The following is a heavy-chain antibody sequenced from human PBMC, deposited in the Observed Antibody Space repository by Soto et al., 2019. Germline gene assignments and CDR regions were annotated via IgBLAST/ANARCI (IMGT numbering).Heavy chain of an antibody. CDR1: GYSFTRYW. Sequence: PGESLKISCKGSGYSFTRYWISWVRQMPGKGLEWMGRIDPSDSYTNYSPSFQGHVTISADKSISTAYLQWSSLKASDTAMYYCARRAVHSSYFDYWGQGTLVTVSS. CDR2: IDPSDSYT. CDR3: ARRAVHSSYFDY. V-gene: IGHV5-10-1*01. J-gene: IGHJ4*02. D-gene: IGHD1-1*01.